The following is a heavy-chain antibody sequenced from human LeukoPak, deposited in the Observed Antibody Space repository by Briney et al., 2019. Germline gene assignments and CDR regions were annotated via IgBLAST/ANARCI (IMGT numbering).Heavy chain of an antibody. CDR2: ISGSSSYI. D-gene: IGHD4-11*01. CDR3: ASSKGYSNYFFNY. V-gene: IGHV3-21*01. Sequence: PGGSLRLSCAASGFTFGTYSMNWVRQAPGKGLEWVSFISGSSSYIYYADSVKGRFTISRDNAKNSLYLQVNSLRAEDTAVYYCASSKGYSNYFFNYWGQGTLVTVSS. CDR1: GFTFGTYS. J-gene: IGHJ4*02.